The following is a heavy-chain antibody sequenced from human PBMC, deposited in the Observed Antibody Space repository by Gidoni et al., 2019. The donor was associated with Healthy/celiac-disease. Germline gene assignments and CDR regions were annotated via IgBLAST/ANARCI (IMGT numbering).Heavy chain of an antibody. D-gene: IGHD6-13*01. CDR1: RGSISSSSYY. V-gene: IGHV4-39*01. CDR3: ARRDSSTYYYYYGMDV. J-gene: IGHJ6*02. CDR2: IYYSGST. Sequence: QLQLQESRPGLVKPSETLSLTSTVLRGSISSSSYYWGWIRQPPGKGLGWFGSIYYSGSTYYNPSLKSRVTISVDTSKNQFSLKLSSVTAADTAVYYCARRDSSTYYYYYGMDVWGQGTTVTVSS.